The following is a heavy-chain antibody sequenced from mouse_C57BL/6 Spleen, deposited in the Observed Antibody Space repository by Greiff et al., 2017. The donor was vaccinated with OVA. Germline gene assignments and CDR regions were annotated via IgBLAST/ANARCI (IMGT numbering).Heavy chain of an antibody. Sequence: VQLQQSGPELVKPGASVKISCKASGYAFRSSWLNWVKQRPGKGLEWIGRIYPGDGDTNNTGKLKGKATLTTTKASSTDYMQLSSLTSEDSAVYFCAREDSNSFAYWGQGTLVTVSA. CDR3: AREDSNSFAY. CDR2: IYPGDGDT. D-gene: IGHD2-5*01. CDR1: GYAFRSSW. J-gene: IGHJ3*01. V-gene: IGHV1-82*01.